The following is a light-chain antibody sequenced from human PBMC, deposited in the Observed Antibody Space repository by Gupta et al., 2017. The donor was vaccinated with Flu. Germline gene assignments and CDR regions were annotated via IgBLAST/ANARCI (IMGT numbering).Light chain of an antibody. V-gene: IGLV1-44*01. J-gene: IGLJ1*01. CDR1: SSNIGSNT. Sequence: QSVLTQPPSASGPPGQRVTISCFGSSSNIGSNTVNWYQQQLPGTAPKLLIYINDERPSGVPDRFSGSKSGTSASLAISGLQAEDEADYYCAAGDHRRSSYVFGSGTKVTVL. CDR3: AAGDHRRSSYV. CDR2: IND.